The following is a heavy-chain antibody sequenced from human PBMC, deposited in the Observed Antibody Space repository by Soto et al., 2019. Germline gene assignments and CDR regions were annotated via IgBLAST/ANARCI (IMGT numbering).Heavy chain of an antibody. J-gene: IGHJ4*02. V-gene: IGHV1-46*01. CDR2: INPSGGYT. CDR1: VYTFTSYY. Sequence: ASVKVSCKASVYTFTSYYMHWVRQAPGQGLEWMGIINPSGGYTSNAQKFQGRVTITRDTSTSTVYMELSSLRSEDTAVYYCARERSLSSSGWYYFDYWGQGTLVTVSS. D-gene: IGHD6-19*01. CDR3: ARERSLSSSGWYYFDY.